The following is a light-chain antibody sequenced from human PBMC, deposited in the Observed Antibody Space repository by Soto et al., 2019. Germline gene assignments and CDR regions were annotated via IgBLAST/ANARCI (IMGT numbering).Light chain of an antibody. V-gene: IGKV3-11*01. CDR1: QSVSSY. J-gene: IGKJ5*01. CDR3: QQRSNGPIT. Sequence: EIVLTQSPATLSLSPGERATLSCRASQSVSSYLAWYQQKPGQAPRLLIYDASNRATGIPVRFSGSGSGTDFTLTISSLEPEDFAVYYCQQRSNGPITFGQGTRLEIK. CDR2: DAS.